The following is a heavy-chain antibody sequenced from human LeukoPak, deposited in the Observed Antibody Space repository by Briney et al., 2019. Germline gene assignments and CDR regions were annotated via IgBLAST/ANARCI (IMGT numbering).Heavy chain of an antibody. J-gene: IGHJ4*02. CDR1: GFTLSDYY. CDR3: TRGWTNYYDSSGYSDY. CDR2: ISGSGGST. V-gene: IGHV3-23*01. Sequence: GGSLRLSCAASGFTLSDYYMIWIRQAPGKGLEWVSAISGSGGSTYYADSVKGRFTISRDNSKNTLYLQMNSLKTEDTAVYYCTRGWTNYYDSSGYSDYWGQGTLVTVSS. D-gene: IGHD3-22*01.